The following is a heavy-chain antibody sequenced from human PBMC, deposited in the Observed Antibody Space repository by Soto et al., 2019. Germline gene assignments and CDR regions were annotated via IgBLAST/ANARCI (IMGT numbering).Heavy chain of an antibody. J-gene: IGHJ5*02. V-gene: IGHV1-2*02. CDR3: AREISGGGTLNWFAP. CDR1: GYNXNDYY. Sequence: GXSXKVSYMASGYNXNDYYIHLVRQAPGQGLEWLGWVRPKSGGTNYAQKFKGRVTMTRDTSSNTVYMDLSGLKSEDTAVFYCAREISGGGTLNWFAPWGQGTLGPVSS. D-gene: IGHD2-8*02. CDR2: VRPKSGGT.